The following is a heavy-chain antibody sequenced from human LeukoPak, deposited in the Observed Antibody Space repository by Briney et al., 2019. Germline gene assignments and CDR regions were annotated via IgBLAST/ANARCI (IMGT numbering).Heavy chain of an antibody. V-gene: IGHV3-7*01. J-gene: IGHJ4*02. Sequence: GGSLRLSCAASGFTFSSYAMSWVRQDPGKGLEWVANIKQDGSAKYYVDSVKGRFTISRDNAKNSLYLQMDSLRVEDTATYYCARWRGSTSERSDYWGQGTLVTVSS. CDR2: IKQDGSAK. CDR3: ARWRGSTSERSDY. CDR1: GFTFSSYA. D-gene: IGHD2-2*01.